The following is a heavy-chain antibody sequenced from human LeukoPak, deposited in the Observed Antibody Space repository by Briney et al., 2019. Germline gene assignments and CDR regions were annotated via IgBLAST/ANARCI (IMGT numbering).Heavy chain of an antibody. CDR1: GFTFSTYA. J-gene: IGHJ4*02. V-gene: IGHV3-30*04. Sequence: GGSLRLSCAASGFTFSTYAMHWVRQAPGKGLEWVAVISHDGSNKYYADSVKGRFTISRDHSKNTLYLQMNSLRAEDTAVYYCAKVSPSANFDYWGQGTLVTVSS. CDR2: ISHDGSNK. CDR3: AKVSPSANFDY.